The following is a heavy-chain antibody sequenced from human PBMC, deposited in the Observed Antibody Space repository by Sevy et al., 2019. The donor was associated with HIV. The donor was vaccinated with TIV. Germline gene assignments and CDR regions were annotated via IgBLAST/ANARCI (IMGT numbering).Heavy chain of an antibody. CDR1: GFTFSSYA. Sequence: GGSLRLSCAASGFTFSSYAMSWVRQAPGKGLGWVSSFTGSGTNTFYADSVKVRFTISRDNSKNTLYLQMNSLRAEDTAVYYCAKDSILVAGHFDYWGQGTLVTVSS. V-gene: IGHV3-23*01. D-gene: IGHD6-19*01. J-gene: IGHJ4*02. CDR3: AKDSILVAGHFDY. CDR2: FTGSGTNT.